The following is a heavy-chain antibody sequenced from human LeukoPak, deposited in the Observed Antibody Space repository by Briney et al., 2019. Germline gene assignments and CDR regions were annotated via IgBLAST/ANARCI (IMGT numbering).Heavy chain of an antibody. D-gene: IGHD3-3*01. CDR3: ASEEGSGYPF. J-gene: IGHJ4*02. CDR1: GGTFGSNA. CDR2: IIPIFGTA. V-gene: IGHV1-69*01. Sequence: VASVKVSCKASGGTFGSNAFSWGRRPLGQGLEWMGGIIPIFGTANYAQKFQGRVTITADESTSTAYMELSSLRSEDTAVYYCASEEGSGYPFWGQGTLVTVSS.